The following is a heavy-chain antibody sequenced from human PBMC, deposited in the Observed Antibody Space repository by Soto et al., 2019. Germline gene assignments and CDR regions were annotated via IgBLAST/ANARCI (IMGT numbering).Heavy chain of an antibody. J-gene: IGHJ6*02. CDR2: ISGRGGST. CDR3: AKDKGRLDYSTWGLYYYGMDV. CDR1: GFTFSSYA. V-gene: IGHV3-23*01. Sequence: EVQLLESGGGLVQPGGSLRLSCAASGFTFSSYAMSWVRQAPGKGLECVSAISGRGGSTYYADSVKGRFTISRDNSKTTLYLQMNGLRAEDTAVYYCAKDKGRLDYSTWGLYYYGMDVWGQGTTVTVSS. D-gene: IGHD4-4*01.